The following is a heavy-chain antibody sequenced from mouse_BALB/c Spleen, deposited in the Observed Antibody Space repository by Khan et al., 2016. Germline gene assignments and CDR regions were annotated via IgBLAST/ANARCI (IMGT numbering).Heavy chain of an antibody. J-gene: IGHJ3*01. CDR2: INPSTGYT. D-gene: IGHD2-14*01. Sequence: QVQLQQSGAELAKPGASVKMSCKASGYTFTSYWMHWVKQRPGQGLEWIGYINPSTGYTEYNQKFKDKATLTADKSSSTAYMQLSSLTSEDSAVYYCERNYRYDGDWGQGTLVTVSA. CDR1: GYTFTSYW. CDR3: ERNYRYDGD. V-gene: IGHV1-7*01.